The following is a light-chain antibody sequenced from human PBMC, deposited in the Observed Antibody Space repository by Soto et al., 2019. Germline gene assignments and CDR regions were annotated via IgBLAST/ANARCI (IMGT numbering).Light chain of an antibody. Sequence: EIVITQSPATLSVSPGEGATLSCRASQGIGDTLAWYQQKPGQTPRLLIYDTSTRAAGISDRFRGSGSGTEFTLTISSLRSEDSAIYYCQQYFEWPPMTFGQGTKVDIK. CDR1: QGIGDT. CDR2: DTS. V-gene: IGKV3-15*01. CDR3: QQYFEWPPMT. J-gene: IGKJ1*01.